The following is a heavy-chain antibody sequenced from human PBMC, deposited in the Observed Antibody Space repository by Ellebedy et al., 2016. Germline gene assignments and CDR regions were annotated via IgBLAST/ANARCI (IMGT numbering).Heavy chain of an antibody. D-gene: IGHD5-12*01. CDR2: ISYDGSNK. V-gene: IGHV3-30-3*01. CDR1: RFSFNTYA. CDR3: ARDLRVATADFDY. Sequence: GESLKISXAASRFSFNTYAMGWVRQAPGKGLEWVAVISYDGSNKYYADSVKGRFTISRDNAKNSLYLQMNSLRVEDTAVYYCARDLRVATADFDYWGQGTLVTVSS. J-gene: IGHJ4*02.